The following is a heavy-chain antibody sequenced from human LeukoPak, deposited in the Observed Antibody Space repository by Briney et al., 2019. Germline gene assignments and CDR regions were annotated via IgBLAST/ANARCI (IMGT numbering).Heavy chain of an antibody. D-gene: IGHD3-22*01. Sequence: PSETLSLTCTVSGGSISSSNYYWGWIRQPPGKGLEWIGSIYHSGSTYYNPSLKSRVTISVDTSKNQFSLKLSSVAAADTAVYYCARDTEYYYDSSGYLGLWGQGTLVTVSS. V-gene: IGHV4-39*07. CDR3: ARDTEYYYDSSGYLGL. J-gene: IGHJ4*02. CDR2: IYHSGST. CDR1: GGSISSSNYY.